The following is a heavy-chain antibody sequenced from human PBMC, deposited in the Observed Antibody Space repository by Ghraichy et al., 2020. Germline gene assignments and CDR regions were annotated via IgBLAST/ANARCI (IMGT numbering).Heavy chain of an antibody. CDR2: ISSNGGST. J-gene: IGHJ4*02. Sequence: GGSLRLSCAASGFTFSSYAMHWVRQAPGKGLEYVSAISSNGGSTYYANSVKGRFTISRDNSKNTLYLQMGSLRAEDMAVYYCARNPALDYWGQGTLVTVSS. V-gene: IGHV3-64*01. CDR1: GFTFSSYA. CDR3: ARNPALDY.